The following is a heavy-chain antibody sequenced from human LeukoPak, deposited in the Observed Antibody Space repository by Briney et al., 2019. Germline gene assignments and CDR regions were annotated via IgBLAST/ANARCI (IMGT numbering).Heavy chain of an antibody. D-gene: IGHD3-10*01. CDR2: INPNSGGT. V-gene: IGHV1-2*02. Sequence: ASVKVSCKASGYTFTGYYMHWVRQAPGQGLEWMGWINPNSGGTNYAQKFQGRVTMTRDTSISTAYMELSRLRSDDTAVYYCATHNGLYYYGSGSYSPDAFDIWGQGTMVTVSS. CDR3: ATHNGLYYYGSGSYSPDAFDI. CDR1: GYTFTGYY. J-gene: IGHJ3*02.